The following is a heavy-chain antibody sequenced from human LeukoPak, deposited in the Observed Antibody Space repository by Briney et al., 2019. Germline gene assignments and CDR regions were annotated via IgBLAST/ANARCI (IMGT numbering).Heavy chain of an antibody. CDR3: ARVYSSSFDY. D-gene: IGHD6-13*01. Sequence: GASVKVSCKASGYTFTSYGISWVRQAPGQRLEWMGWINAGNGNTKYSQKFQGRVTITRDTSASTAYMELSSLRSEDTAVYYCARVYSSSFDYWGQGTLVTVSS. CDR1: GYTFTSYG. V-gene: IGHV1-3*01. CDR2: INAGNGNT. J-gene: IGHJ4*02.